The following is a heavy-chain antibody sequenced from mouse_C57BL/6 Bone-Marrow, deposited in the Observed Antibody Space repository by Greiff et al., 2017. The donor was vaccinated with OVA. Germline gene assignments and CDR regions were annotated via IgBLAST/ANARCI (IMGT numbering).Heavy chain of an antibody. V-gene: IGHV7-1*01. CDR2: SSNKANDYTT. CDR3: ARTDYYGSSRFAD. Sequence: EVNVVESGGGLVQSGRSLRLSCATSGFTFSDFYMEWVRQAPGKGLEWIAASSNKANDYTTEYSASVKGRFIVSRDTSQSILYLQMNALRAEDTAIDYGARTDYYGSSRFADWGKGTLVTGSA. J-gene: IGHJ3*01. D-gene: IGHD1-1*01. CDR1: GFTFSDFY.